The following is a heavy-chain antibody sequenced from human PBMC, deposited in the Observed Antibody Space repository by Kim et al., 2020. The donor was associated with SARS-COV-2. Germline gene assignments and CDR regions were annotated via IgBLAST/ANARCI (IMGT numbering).Heavy chain of an antibody. J-gene: IGHJ4*02. V-gene: IGHV3-15*01. CDR3: STAIRWDLQGDY. D-gene: IGHD1-26*01. Sequence: DYAEPVKGRFTISRDDSKNSLYLQMNSLKIEDTAMYYCSTAIRWDLQGDYWGQGTLVTVSS.